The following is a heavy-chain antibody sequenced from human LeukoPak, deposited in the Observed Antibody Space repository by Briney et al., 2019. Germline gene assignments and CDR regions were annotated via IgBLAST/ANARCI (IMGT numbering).Heavy chain of an antibody. D-gene: IGHD6-19*01. Sequence: SVKVSCKASGGTFSSCTISWVRQAPGQGLEWVGRIIPILGIANCAQKFQGRVTITADKSTSTAYMELSSLRSEDTAVYYCATRYSSGWYYFDYWGQGTLVTVSS. CDR3: ATRYSSGWYYFDY. J-gene: IGHJ4*02. CDR2: IIPILGIA. V-gene: IGHV1-69*02. CDR1: GGTFSSCT.